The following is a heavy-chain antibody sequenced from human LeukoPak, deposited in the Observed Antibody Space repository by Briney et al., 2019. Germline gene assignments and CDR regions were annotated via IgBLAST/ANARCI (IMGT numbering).Heavy chain of an antibody. V-gene: IGHV4-59*01. CDR2: IYGSGST. CDR1: GGSISSDF. J-gene: IGHJ5*02. Sequence: SETLSLTCTVSGGSISSDFWIWVRQPPGKGLEWIGYIYGSGSTNYNPSLKSRVSISGDTSKNQFSLKVNSVTAADTAVYYCARHRAPYCSGGSCHPSGNWFDPWGQGTLVTVSS. D-gene: IGHD2-15*01. CDR3: ARHRAPYCSGGSCHPSGNWFDP.